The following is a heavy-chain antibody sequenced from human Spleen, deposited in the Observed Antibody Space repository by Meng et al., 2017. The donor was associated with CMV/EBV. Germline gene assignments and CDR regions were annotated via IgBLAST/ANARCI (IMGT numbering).Heavy chain of an antibody. J-gene: IGHJ4*02. V-gene: IGHV5-51*01. Sequence: GESLKISCKISGYRFTNYGIGWVRQMPGKGLEWMAIISPGNSAITYSPSFQGLVTFSVDKSITTAYLQWSSLKASDTAMYYCAKLNGQMAAHYWGQGTLVTVSS. D-gene: IGHD5-24*01. CDR3: AKLNGQMAAHY. CDR2: ISPGNSAI. CDR1: GYRFTNYG.